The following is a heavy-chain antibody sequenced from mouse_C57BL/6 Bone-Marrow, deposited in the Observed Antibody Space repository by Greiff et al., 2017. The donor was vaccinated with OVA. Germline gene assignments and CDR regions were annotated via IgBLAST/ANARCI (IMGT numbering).Heavy chain of an antibody. J-gene: IGHJ2*01. V-gene: IGHV14-4*01. CDR1: GFNIKDDY. CDR3: TTILRDYFDY. CDR2: IDPENGDT. Sequence: EVKLMESGAELVRPGASVKLSCTASGFNIKDDYMHWVKQRPEQGLEWIGWIDPENGDTEYASRFQGKATITADTSSNTAYLQLSSLTSEDTAVYYCTTILRDYFDYWGQGTTLTVSS.